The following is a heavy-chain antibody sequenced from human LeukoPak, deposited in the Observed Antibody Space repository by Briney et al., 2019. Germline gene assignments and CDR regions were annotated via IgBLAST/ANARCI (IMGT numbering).Heavy chain of an antibody. CDR1: GFTFSSYS. V-gene: IGHV3-21*01. CDR2: ISSSSSYI. D-gene: IGHD3-10*01. Sequence: GRSLRLSCAASGFTFSSYSMNWVRQAPGKGLEWVSSISSSSSYIYYADSVKGRFTISRDNAKNSLYLQMNSLRAEDTAVYYCARITMVRGSYDYWGQGTLVTVSS. CDR3: ARITMVRGSYDY. J-gene: IGHJ4*02.